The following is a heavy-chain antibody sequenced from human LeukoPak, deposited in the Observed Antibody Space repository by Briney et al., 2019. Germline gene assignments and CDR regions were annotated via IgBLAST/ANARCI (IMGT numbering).Heavy chain of an antibody. V-gene: IGHV3-23*01. CDR2: ISSTGGMT. CDR1: GFTFNNYA. J-gene: IGHJ4*02. CDR3: AKQGTGWYPYYFDY. Sequence: GGSLRLSCAASGFTFNNYAMSWVRQAPGKGLEWVSAISSTGGMTFYADSVKGRLTISRDDSTNTMSLHMNSLRGEDTAVYYCAKQGTGWYPYYFDYWGQGTRVTVSS. D-gene: IGHD6-19*01.